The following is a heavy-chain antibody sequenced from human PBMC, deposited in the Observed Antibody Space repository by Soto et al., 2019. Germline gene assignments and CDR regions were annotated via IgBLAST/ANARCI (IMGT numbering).Heavy chain of an antibody. V-gene: IGHV4-30-4*01. J-gene: IGHJ4*02. CDR3: ASQYCGGDCHFDY. CDR1: GGSISSGDYY. D-gene: IGHD2-21*02. CDR2: IYYSGST. Sequence: SETLSLTCTVSGGSISSGDYYWSWIRQPPGKGLEWIGYIYYSGSTYYNPSLKSRVTISVDTSKNQFSLKLSSVTAADTAVYYCASQYCGGDCHFDYWGQGTLVTVS.